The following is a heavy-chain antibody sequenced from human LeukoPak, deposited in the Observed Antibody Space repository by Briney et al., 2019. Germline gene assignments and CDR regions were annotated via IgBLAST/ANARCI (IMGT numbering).Heavy chain of an antibody. Sequence: ASVKVSCKASGGTFSSYAISWVRQAPGQGLEWMGGIIPIFGTANYAQKFQGRVTITADESTSTAYMELSSLRSEDTAVYYCASFSIAAARTWHYGGMDVWGQGTTVTVSS. CDR3: ASFSIAAARTWHYGGMDV. J-gene: IGHJ6*02. D-gene: IGHD6-13*01. CDR1: GGTFSSYA. V-gene: IGHV1-69*13. CDR2: IIPIFGTA.